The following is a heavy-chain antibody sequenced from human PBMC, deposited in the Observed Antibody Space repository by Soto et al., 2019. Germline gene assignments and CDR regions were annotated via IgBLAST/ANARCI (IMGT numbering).Heavy chain of an antibody. V-gene: IGHV3-9*01. CDR2: ISWNSGSI. J-gene: IGHJ3*02. CDR1: GFTFDDYA. Sequence: GGSLRLSCAASGFTFDDYAMHWVRQAPGKGLEWVAGISWNSGSIGYADSVKGRFTISRDNAKNSLYLQMNGLRAEDTALYYCAKVGSSVEGFDAFDIWGQGTMVTVSS. CDR3: AKVGSSVEGFDAFDI. D-gene: IGHD2-2*01.